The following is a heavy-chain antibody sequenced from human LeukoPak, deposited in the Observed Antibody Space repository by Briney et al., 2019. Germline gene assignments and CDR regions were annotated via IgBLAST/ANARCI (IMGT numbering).Heavy chain of an antibody. CDR2: INHSGRT. Sequence: SETLSLTCAVYGDSFSAYYWSWIRQPPGKGLEWIGEINHSGRTNYSPSLKSRVTISVDTSNKQFSLKLSSVTAADTAMYYCAKSGGYGLIDYWGQGTLVTVSS. CDR3: AKSGGYGLIDY. CDR1: GDSFSAYY. J-gene: IGHJ4*02. V-gene: IGHV4-34*01. D-gene: IGHD1-26*01.